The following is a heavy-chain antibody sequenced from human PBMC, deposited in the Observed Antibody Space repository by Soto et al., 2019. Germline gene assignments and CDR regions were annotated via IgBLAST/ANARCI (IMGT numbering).Heavy chain of an antibody. CDR2: INPNSGGT. V-gene: IGHV1-2*04. Sequence: ASVKVSCKASGYTFTGYYMHWVRQAPGQGLEWMGWINPNSGGTNYAQKFQGWVTMTRDTSISTAYMELSRLRSDDTAVYYCARGMGGNVLRFLDDAFDIWGQGTMVTVSS. D-gene: IGHD3-3*01. CDR1: GYTFTGYY. CDR3: ARGMGGNVLRFLDDAFDI. J-gene: IGHJ3*02.